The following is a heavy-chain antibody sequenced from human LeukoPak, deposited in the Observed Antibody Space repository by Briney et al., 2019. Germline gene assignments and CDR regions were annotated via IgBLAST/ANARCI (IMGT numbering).Heavy chain of an antibody. CDR1: GGSISSGGYS. CDR2: IYHSGST. CDR3: ARRWFGELGWFDP. D-gene: IGHD3-10*01. J-gene: IGHJ5*02. V-gene: IGHV4-30-2*01. Sequence: TSETLSLTCAVSGGSISSGGYSWSWIRQPPGKGLEWIGYIYHSGSTYYSPSLKSRVTISVDRSKNQFSLKLSSVTAADTAVYYCARRWFGELGWFDPWGQGTLVTVSS.